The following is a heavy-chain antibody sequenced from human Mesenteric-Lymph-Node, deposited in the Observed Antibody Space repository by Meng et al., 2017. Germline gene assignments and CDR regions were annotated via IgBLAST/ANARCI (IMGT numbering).Heavy chain of an antibody. CDR3: ARDFRVSGQTNWIGY. CDR2: INCNGGTT. V-gene: IGHV3-20*01. J-gene: IGHJ4*02. CDR1: RFTFDDSD. Sequence: VESGRGVIGPGGSLRLSCAASRFTFDDSDMGWVRQAPEKGLEWVSGINCNGGTTTDADSVRGRFTISRDNTKNSLFLQMNSLRAEDTALCHCARDFRVSGQTNWIGYWGQGTLVTVSS. D-gene: IGHD1-1*01.